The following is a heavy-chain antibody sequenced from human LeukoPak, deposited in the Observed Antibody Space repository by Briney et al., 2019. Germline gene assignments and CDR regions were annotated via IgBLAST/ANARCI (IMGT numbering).Heavy chain of an antibody. J-gene: IGHJ4*02. D-gene: IGHD4-17*01. Sequence: GGSLRLSCAASGFTFSSYAMSWVRQAPGKGLEWVSAISGSGGSTYYAGSVKGRFTISRDNSKNTLYLQMNSLRAEDTAVYYCATYDGDYVDYFDYWGQGTLVTVSS. V-gene: IGHV3-23*01. CDR1: GFTFSSYA. CDR3: ATYDGDYVDYFDY. CDR2: ISGSGGST.